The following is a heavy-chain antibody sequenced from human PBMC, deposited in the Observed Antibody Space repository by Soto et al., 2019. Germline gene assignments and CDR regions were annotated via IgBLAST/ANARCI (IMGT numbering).Heavy chain of an antibody. J-gene: IGHJ4*02. CDR1: GFIFSGSA. V-gene: IGHV3-73*01. Sequence: PGGSLRLSCAASGFIFSGSAMHRVRQASGKGLEWVGRIRSKANSYATAYAASVKGRFTISRDDSKNTAYLQMNSLKTEDTAVYYCTTQDGWVVTNFDYWGQGTLVTVSS. D-gene: IGHD2-21*02. CDR3: TTQDGWVVTNFDY. CDR2: IRSKANSYAT.